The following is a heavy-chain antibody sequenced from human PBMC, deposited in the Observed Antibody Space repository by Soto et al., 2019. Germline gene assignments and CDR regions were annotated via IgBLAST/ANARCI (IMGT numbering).Heavy chain of an antibody. Sequence: GGSLRLSCAASGFTFNRFGMNWVRQAPGKGLEWISYISSASSTTQYAESVKGRFTISRDNVRDTLYLQMNSLRVEDTAVYYCAMGTMDVWGKGTTVTVSS. CDR3: AMGTMDV. J-gene: IGHJ6*04. D-gene: IGHD7-27*01. V-gene: IGHV3-48*04. CDR1: GFTFNRFG. CDR2: ISSASSTT.